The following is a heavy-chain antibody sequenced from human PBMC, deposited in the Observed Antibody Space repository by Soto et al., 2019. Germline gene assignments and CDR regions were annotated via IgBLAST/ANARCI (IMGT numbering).Heavy chain of an antibody. Sequence: QVQLVQSGAEVKKPGASVKVSCKASGYTFTSYAMHWVRQAPGQRLEWMGWINAGNGNTKYSQKFQGRVTITRDTSASTAYMELSSLRSEDTAVYYCAREKASVVVPAASTLSGWFDPWGQGTLVTVSS. V-gene: IGHV1-3*01. CDR2: INAGNGNT. CDR1: GYTFTSYA. J-gene: IGHJ5*02. CDR3: AREKASVVVPAASTLSGWFDP. D-gene: IGHD2-2*01.